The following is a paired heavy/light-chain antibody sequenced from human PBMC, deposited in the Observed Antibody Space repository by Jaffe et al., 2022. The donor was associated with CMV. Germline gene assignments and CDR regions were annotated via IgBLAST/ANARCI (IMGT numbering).Light chain of an antibody. V-gene: IGKV3-20*01. CDR1: QSVNSRY. CDR2: GAS. Sequence: EIVLTQFPGTLSLSPGERATLSCRASQSVNSRYLAWYQQKPGQAPSLLIYGASKRATGIPDRFSGSGSGTDFTLTITRLEPEDFAVYYCQQYDTSPQTFGQGTKIEIK. CDR3: QQYDTSPQT. J-gene: IGKJ1*01.
Heavy chain of an antibody. CDR2: IFHNGVT. CDR3: ARAGDGDYDYIGRNYNY. D-gene: IGHD5-12*01. J-gene: IGHJ4*02. Sequence: QVQLQESGPGLVKPSGTLSLTCAVSGGSISTSNWWTWVRQAPGKGLEWIGEIFHNGVTNYSPSLKRRLTISIDKSKTQFSLKMTSMTAADTAVYYCARAGDGDYDYIGRNYNYWGQGTLVTVSS. V-gene: IGHV4-4*02. CDR1: GGSISTSNW.